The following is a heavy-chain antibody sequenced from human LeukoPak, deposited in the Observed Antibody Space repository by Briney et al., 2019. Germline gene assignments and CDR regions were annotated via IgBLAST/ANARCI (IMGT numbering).Heavy chain of an antibody. CDR3: ARDNYSSGRNYGMDV. CDR1: GFTFSSYG. V-gene: IGHV3-30*03. Sequence: GGSLRLSCAASGFTFSSYGMHWVRQAPGKGLEWVAVISYDGSNKYYADSVKGRFTISRDNSKNTLYLQMNSLRAEDTAVYYCARDNYSSGRNYGMDVWGQGTTVTVSS. D-gene: IGHD6-25*01. CDR2: ISYDGSNK. J-gene: IGHJ6*02.